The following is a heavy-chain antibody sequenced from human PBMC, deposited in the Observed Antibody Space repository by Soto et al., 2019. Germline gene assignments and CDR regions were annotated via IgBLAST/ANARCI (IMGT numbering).Heavy chain of an antibody. V-gene: IGHV3-23*01. D-gene: IGHD4-17*01. CDR3: AKDGDFGEDAPADYFAH. CDR1: GFTFKNYA. Sequence: DVNLLESGVGVVQPGESLRISGVGSGFTFKNYAMTWVREAPGKGLEWVSGTTGSGANKHYADSVRGRFNISRDNSKKPLYLEMKSLRVEDTAVYYCAKDGDFGEDAPADYFAHWGQGTLVTVS. CDR2: TTGSGANK. J-gene: IGHJ1*01.